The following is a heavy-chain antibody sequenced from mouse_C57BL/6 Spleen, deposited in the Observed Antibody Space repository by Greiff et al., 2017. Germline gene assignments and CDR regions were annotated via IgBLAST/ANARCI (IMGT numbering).Heavy chain of an antibody. CDR3: AREGDYGSIFYAMDY. Sequence: EVKVVESEGGLVQPGSSMKLSCTASGFTFSDYYMAWVRQVPEKGLEWVANINYDGSSTYYLDSLKSRFIISRDNAKNILYLQMSSLKSEDTATYYCAREGDYGSIFYAMDYWGQGTSVTVSS. CDR1: GFTFSDYY. CDR2: INYDGSST. D-gene: IGHD2-2*01. J-gene: IGHJ4*01. V-gene: IGHV5-16*01.